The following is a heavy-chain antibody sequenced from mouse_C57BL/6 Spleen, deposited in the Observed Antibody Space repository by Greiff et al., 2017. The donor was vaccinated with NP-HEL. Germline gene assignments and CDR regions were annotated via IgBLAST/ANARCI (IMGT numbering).Heavy chain of an antibody. CDR2: FYPGSGSI. V-gene: IGHV1-62-2*01. CDR3: ARHGAMVTTGDWYFDV. D-gene: IGHD2-2*01. CDR1: GYTFTEYT. Sequence: QVQLKQSGAELVKPGASVKLSCKASGYTFTEYTIHWVKQRSGQGLEWIGWFYPGSGSIKYNEKFKDKATLTAAKSSSTVYMELSRLTSEDSAVYYSARHGAMVTTGDWYFDVWGTGTTVTVSS. J-gene: IGHJ1*03.